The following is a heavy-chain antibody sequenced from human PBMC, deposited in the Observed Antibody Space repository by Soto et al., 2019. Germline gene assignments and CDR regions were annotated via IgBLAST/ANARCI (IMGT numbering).Heavy chain of an antibody. J-gene: IGHJ4*02. CDR2: ILLDGSEK. Sequence: EVQLVESGGGLVQPGGSLRLSCAASGFSFSSYWMSWVRQAPGKGLEWVANILLDGSEKNYVDSVKGRFTISRDNANNSLYLRSNSLRAEVTAVYYCPRSGSDRIGPVDYCGQGTLVTVAS. V-gene: IGHV3-7*01. D-gene: IGHD2-15*01. CDR1: GFSFSSYW. CDR3: PRSGSDRIGPVDY.